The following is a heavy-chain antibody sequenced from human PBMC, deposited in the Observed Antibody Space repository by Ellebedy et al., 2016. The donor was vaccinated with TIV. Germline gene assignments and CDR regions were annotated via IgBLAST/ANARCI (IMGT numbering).Heavy chain of an antibody. CDR3: ARPVGGSYSGAFDI. J-gene: IGHJ3*02. CDR1: GGTFSSYA. D-gene: IGHD1-26*01. Sequence: SVKVSXXASGGTFSSYAISWVRQAPGQGLEWMGGIIPIFGTANYAQKFQGRVTITADKSTSTAYMELSSLRSEDTAVYYCARPVGGSYSGAFDIWGQGTMVTVSS. CDR2: IIPIFGTA. V-gene: IGHV1-69*06.